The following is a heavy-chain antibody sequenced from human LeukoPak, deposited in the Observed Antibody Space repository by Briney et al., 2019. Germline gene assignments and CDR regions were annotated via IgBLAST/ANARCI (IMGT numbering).Heavy chain of an antibody. D-gene: IGHD3-22*01. CDR3: ARPEYYDSSGRMDV. J-gene: IGHJ6*02. V-gene: IGHV4-31*03. CDR2: IYYSGST. CDR1: GGSISSGGYY. Sequence: SETLSLTCTVSGGSISSGGYYWSWIRQHPAKGLEWIGYIYYSGSTYYNPSLKSRVTISVDTSKNQFSLKLSSVTAADTAVYYCARPEYYDSSGRMDVWGQGTTVTVSS.